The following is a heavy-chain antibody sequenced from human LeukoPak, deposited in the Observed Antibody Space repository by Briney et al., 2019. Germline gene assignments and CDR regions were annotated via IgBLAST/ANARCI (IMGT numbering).Heavy chain of an antibody. J-gene: IGHJ4*02. D-gene: IGHD5/OR15-5a*01. CDR3: ARVVSGPGRRFFDY. CDR2: IYYSGST. CDR1: GGSISRYY. V-gene: IGHV4-59*01. Sequence: SETLSLTCTVSGGSISRYYWSWLRQPPGKGLEWIGHIYYSGSTNYNPSLKSRVTISVDTSKSQFSLKLSSVTAADTAVYYCARVVSGPGRRFFDYWGQGTLVTVSS.